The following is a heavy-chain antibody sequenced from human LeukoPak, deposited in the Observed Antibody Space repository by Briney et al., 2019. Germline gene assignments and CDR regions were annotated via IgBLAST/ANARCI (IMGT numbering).Heavy chain of an antibody. Sequence: ASVKVSCKVSGYTLTELSMHWVRQAPGKGLEWMGGFDPEDGETIYAQKFQGRVTMTEDTSTDTAYMELSSLRSEDTAVYYCATAQCSTSCRNWFDPWGQGTLVTVSS. CDR2: FDPEDGET. CDR1: GYTLTELS. CDR3: ATAQCSTSCRNWFDP. D-gene: IGHD2-2*01. J-gene: IGHJ5*02. V-gene: IGHV1-24*01.